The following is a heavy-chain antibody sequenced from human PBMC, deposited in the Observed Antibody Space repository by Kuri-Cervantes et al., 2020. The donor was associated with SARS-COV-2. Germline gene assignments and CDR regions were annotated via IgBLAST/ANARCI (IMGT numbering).Heavy chain of an antibody. Sequence: GGSLRLSCAASGFTFRSYSMNWVRQAPGKGLEWVSSISSSSSYIYYADSVKGRFTISRDNAKNSLYLQMNSLRAEDTAVYYCARNRGSGWPFFDYWGQGTLVTVSS. CDR2: ISSSSSYI. V-gene: IGHV3-21*03. CDR1: GFTFRSYS. J-gene: IGHJ4*02. CDR3: ARNRGSGWPFFDY. D-gene: IGHD6-19*01.